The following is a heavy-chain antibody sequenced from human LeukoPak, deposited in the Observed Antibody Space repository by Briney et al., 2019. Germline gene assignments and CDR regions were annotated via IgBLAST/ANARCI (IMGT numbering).Heavy chain of an antibody. D-gene: IGHD6-19*01. J-gene: IGHJ4*02. V-gene: IGHV3-23*01. CDR3: AKGHSSGWYSWYYFDY. CDR1: GFTFSSYG. Sequence: HPGGTLRLSCAASGFTFSSYGMSWVRQAPGKGLEWVSAISGSGGSTYYADSVKGRFTISRDNSKNTLYLQMNSLRAEDTAVYYCAKGHSSGWYSWYYFDYWGQGTLVTVSS. CDR2: ISGSGGST.